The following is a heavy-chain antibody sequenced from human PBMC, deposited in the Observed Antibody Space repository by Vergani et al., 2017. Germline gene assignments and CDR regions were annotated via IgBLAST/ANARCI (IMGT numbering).Heavy chain of an antibody. V-gene: IGHV3-9*01. CDR2: ISWNSGSI. D-gene: IGHD3-9*01. J-gene: IGHJ4*02. CDR3: AKGSDYDILTGYYDY. CDR1: GFTFDDYA. Sequence: EVQLVESGGGLVQPGRSLRLSCAASGFTFDDYAMHWVRQAPGKGLEWVSGISWNSGSIGYADSVKGRFTISRDNAKNSLYLQMNSLRAEYTALYYCAKGSDYDILTGYYDYWGQGTLVTVSS.